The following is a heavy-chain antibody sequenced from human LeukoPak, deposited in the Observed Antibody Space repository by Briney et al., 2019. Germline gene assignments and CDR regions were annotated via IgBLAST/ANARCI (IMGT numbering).Heavy chain of an antibody. D-gene: IGHD5-18*01. V-gene: IGHV3-33*01. CDR2: IWYDGSNK. CDR3: ARVGRGYRTEFDY. Sequence: PGGSLRLSCAASGFTFSSYGMHWVRQAPGKGLEGVAVIWYDGSNKYYADSVKGRFTISRDNSRNTLYLQMNSLRAEDTAVYYCARVGRGYRTEFDYWGQGTLVTVSS. CDR1: GFTFSSYG. J-gene: IGHJ4*02.